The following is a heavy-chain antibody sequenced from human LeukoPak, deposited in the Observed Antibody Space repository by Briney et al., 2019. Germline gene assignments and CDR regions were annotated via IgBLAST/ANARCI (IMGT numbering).Heavy chain of an antibody. D-gene: IGHD5-18*01. CDR1: GGTFSSYA. CDR2: IIPIFGTA. V-gene: IGHV1-69*13. Sequence: SVNVSCKASGGTFSSYAISWVRQAPGQGLEWMGGIIPIFGTANYAQKFQGRVTITADESTSTAYMELSNLRSEDTAVYYCARVSDTAMVYFDYWGQGTLVTVSS. J-gene: IGHJ4*02. CDR3: ARVSDTAMVYFDY.